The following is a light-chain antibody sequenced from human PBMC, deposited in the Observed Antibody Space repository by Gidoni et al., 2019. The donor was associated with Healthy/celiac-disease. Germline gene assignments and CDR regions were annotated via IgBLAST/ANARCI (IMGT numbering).Light chain of an antibody. V-gene: IGKV3-11*01. CDR1: QSVSSY. J-gene: IGKJ4*01. CDR3: QQRSNWPPLA. Sequence: PGERATLSCRASQSVSSYLAWYQQKPGQAPRLLIYDASNRATGIPARFSGSGSGTDFTLNSSLEPEDFAVYYCQQRSNWPPLAFGGGTKVEIK. CDR2: DAS.